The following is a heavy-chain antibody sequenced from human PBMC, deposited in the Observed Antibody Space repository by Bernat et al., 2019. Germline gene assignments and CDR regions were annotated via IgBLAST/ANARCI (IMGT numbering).Heavy chain of an antibody. CDR3: ARIYVSWITMVRGAAYYYFDY. CDR2: IKQDGSEK. CDR1: GFTFSSYW. Sequence: EVQLVESGGGLVQPGGSLRLSCAASGFTFSSYWMSWVRQAPGKGLEWVANIKQDGSEKYYVDSVKGRFTISRDNAKNSLYLQMNSLRAEDTAVYYCARIYVSWITMVRGAAYYYFDYWGQGTLVTVSS. V-gene: IGHV3-7*03. D-gene: IGHD3-10*01. J-gene: IGHJ4*02.